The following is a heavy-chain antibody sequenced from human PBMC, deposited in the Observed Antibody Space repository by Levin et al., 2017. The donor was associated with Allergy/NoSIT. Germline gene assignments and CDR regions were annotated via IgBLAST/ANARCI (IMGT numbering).Heavy chain of an antibody. CDR2: INSDGSST. CDR3: ARPDIVATPREWYYYGMDV. V-gene: IGHV3-74*01. Sequence: GGSLRLSCAASGFTFSSYWMHWVRQAPGKGLVWVSRINSDGSSTSYADSVKGRFTISRDNAKNTLYLQMNSLRAEDTAVYYCARPDIVATPREWYYYGMDVWGQGTTVTVSS. J-gene: IGHJ6*02. CDR1: GFTFSSYW. D-gene: IGHD5-12*01.